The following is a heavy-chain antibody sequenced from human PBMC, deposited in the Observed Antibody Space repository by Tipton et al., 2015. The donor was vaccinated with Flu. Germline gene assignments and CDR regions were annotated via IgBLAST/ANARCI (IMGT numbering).Heavy chain of an antibody. CDR2: IYTTDSA. V-gene: IGHV3-53*01. Sequence: SLRLSCAASGFIVSSDYMSWVRQAPGKGLEWVPVIYTTDSASYADSVRGRFTISRDNAKNSVFLQMNSLRAEDTAVYYCARAMELGWGQGTLVTVSS. D-gene: IGHD1-7*01. CDR3: ARAMELG. J-gene: IGHJ4*02. CDR1: GFIVSSDY.